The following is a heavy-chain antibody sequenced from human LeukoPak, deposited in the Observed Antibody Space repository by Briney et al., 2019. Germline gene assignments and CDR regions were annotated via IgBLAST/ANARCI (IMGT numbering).Heavy chain of an antibody. D-gene: IGHD3-22*01. CDR2: ISGSGGST. CDR1: GFTFSSYG. J-gene: IGHJ4*02. CDR3: AKNSGYYYLTPDY. Sequence: GGTLRLSCAASGFTFSSYGMSWVRQAPGKGLEWVSAISGSGGSTYYADSVKGRFTISRDNSKNTLYLQMNSLRAEDTAVYYCAKNSGYYYLTPDYWGQGTLVTVSS. V-gene: IGHV3-23*01.